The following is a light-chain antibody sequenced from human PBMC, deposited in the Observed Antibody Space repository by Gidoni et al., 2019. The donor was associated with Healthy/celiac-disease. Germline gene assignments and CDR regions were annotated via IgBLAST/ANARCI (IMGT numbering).Light chain of an antibody. CDR2: GAS. J-gene: IGKJ4*01. V-gene: IGKV3-20*01. CDR3: QQYGGSLT. Sequence: VLTQSPGTLSLSSGERATLACRASQSVSSSYLAWYQQTPRQAHRLLIYGASRKAAGIPGRFSGSGSGTDFTLTISRLEAEDFAVYYCQQYGGSLTFGGGTKVEIK. CDR1: QSVSSSY.